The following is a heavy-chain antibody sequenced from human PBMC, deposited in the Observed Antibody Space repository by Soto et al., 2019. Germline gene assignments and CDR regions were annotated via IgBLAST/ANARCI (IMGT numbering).Heavy chain of an antibody. Sequence: PGGALRLSCSASGFTFRSYSMNWVRQAPGKGLEWVSSISSSSSYIYYADSVKGRFTISRDNAKNSLYLQMNSLRAEDTAVYYCARDLKGYFSDYWGQGTLVTVSS. CDR1: GFTFRSYS. J-gene: IGHJ4*02. D-gene: IGHD3-22*01. V-gene: IGHV3-21*01. CDR2: ISSSSSYI. CDR3: ARDLKGYFSDY.